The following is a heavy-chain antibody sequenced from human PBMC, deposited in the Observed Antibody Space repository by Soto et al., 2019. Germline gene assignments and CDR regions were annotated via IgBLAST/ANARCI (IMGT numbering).Heavy chain of an antibody. J-gene: IGHJ4*02. CDR1: ESTFSNYW. D-gene: IGHD5-18*01. Sequence: GESLKISCKGSESTFSNYWIGWARQMPGKGLEWMGIINPGNSDARYSPYFQGQVTISADKSISTAYLQWSSLKASDTAMYYCARLPFRRGANTAMVFSPFDYWGQGTLVTVSS. CDR3: ARLPFRRGANTAMVFSPFDY. CDR2: INPGNSDA. V-gene: IGHV5-51*01.